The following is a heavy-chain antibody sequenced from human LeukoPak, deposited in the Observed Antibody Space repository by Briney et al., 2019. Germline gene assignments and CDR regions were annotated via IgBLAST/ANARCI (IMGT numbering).Heavy chain of an antibody. Sequence: GGSLRLSCAASGFTFSNYVMTWVRQAPGKGLEWVSLISGSGDATTYADSVKGRFTISRDNSKNTLYLQMNSLRAEDTAVYYCAREPTTVSSLDYWGQGTLVTVSS. D-gene: IGHD4-17*01. CDR1: GFTFSNYV. CDR2: ISGSGDAT. V-gene: IGHV3-23*01. CDR3: AREPTTVSSLDY. J-gene: IGHJ4*02.